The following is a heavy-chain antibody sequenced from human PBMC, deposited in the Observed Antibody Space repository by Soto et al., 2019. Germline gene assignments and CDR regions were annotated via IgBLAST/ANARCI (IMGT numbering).Heavy chain of an antibody. D-gene: IGHD2-2*01. CDR2: INSDASHT. J-gene: IGHJ5*02. CDR1: GFTFSTYW. CDR3: VRDGHGITPSFYGNWFDP. V-gene: IGHV3-74*01. Sequence: EVQLVESGGGLVQPGGSLRLSCAASGFTFSTYWMHWIRQVPGKGLEWVSRINSDASHTYYADSVKGRFTISRDNAKNTLDLEMNRLRAEDTCVYYCVRDGHGITPSFYGNWFDPWGQGALVTGAS.